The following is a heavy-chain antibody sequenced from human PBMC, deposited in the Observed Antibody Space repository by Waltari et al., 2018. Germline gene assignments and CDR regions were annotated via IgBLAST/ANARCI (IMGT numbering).Heavy chain of an antibody. CDR2: IYYSGSN. CDR3: ARQRILEWITNWFDP. D-gene: IGHD3-3*01. CDR1: GGSISSSSYY. V-gene: IGHV4-39*01. Sequence: QLQLQESGPGLVKPSETLSLTCTVSGGSISSSSYYWGWIRQPPGKGLEWIGSIYYSGSNYYNPSLKSRVTISVDTSKNQFSLKLSSVTAADTAVYYCARQRILEWITNWFDPWGQGTLVTVSS. J-gene: IGHJ5*02.